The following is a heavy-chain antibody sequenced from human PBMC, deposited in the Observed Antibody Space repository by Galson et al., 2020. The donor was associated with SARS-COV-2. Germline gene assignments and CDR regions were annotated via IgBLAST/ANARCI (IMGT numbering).Heavy chain of an antibody. V-gene: IGHV3-23*01. J-gene: IGHJ4*02. CDR1: EFIFSNYV. D-gene: IGHD2-2*01. CDR3: AKYVEPASGFYFDY. CDR2: ITAGGTKT. Sequence: GESLKISCAASEFIFSNYVMTWVRQAPGKGLEWVSAITAGGTKTYYAVSVRGRFTISRDNSKNTLFLHMNSLRVEDTAVYYCAKYVEPASGFYFDYWGQGTLVTVSS.